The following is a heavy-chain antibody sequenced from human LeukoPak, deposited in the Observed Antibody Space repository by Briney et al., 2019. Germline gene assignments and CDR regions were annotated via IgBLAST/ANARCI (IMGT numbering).Heavy chain of an antibody. CDR3: ARDAVIPYSFDY. CDR1: GDTFTNYY. Sequence: ASVKVSCKASGDTFTNYYMHWVRQAPGHGLEGMGIINPSSGSTSYAQKFQGRVTMTRDMSTSTVYMTLSSLRSEDTAVYYCARDAVIPYSFDYWGQGTLVTVSS. J-gene: IGHJ4*02. V-gene: IGHV1-46*01. CDR2: INPSSGST. D-gene: IGHD3-16*02.